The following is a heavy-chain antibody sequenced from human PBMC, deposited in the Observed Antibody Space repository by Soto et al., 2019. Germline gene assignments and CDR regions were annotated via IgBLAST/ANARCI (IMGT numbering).Heavy chain of an antibody. CDR2: ISYDGSNK. CDR3: ARDGKAGSGWRRGHY. J-gene: IGHJ4*02. CDR1: GFTFSSYG. D-gene: IGHD6-19*01. V-gene: IGHV3-30*19. Sequence: QVQLVESGGGVVQPGRSLRLSCAASGFTFSSYGMHWVRQAPGKGLEWVAVISYDGSNKYYADSVKGRFTISRDNSKNTLYLQMNSLRAEDTAVYYCARDGKAGSGWRRGHYWGQGTLVTVSS.